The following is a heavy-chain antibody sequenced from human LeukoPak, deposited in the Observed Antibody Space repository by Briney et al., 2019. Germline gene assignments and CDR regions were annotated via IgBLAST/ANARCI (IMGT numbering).Heavy chain of an antibody. D-gene: IGHD6-19*01. Sequence: KPSETLSLTCTVSGGSISYYYWSWIRQPAGGGLEWIGLIYISGSTNYNPSLKSRVTISIDKSNNQFFLKLNSVTAADTSVYYCARESPTYSSGWYKDFWGQGALVTVSS. CDR2: IYISGST. CDR1: GGSISYYY. J-gene: IGHJ4*02. CDR3: ARESPTYSSGWYKDF. V-gene: IGHV4-4*07.